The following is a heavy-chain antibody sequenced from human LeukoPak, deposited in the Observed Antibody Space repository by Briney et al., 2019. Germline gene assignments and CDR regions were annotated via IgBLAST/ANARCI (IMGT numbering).Heavy chain of an antibody. CDR1: GYTFTSYA. CDR2: INAGNGST. Sequence: GASVKVSCKASGYTFTSYAMHWVRQAPGQRLEWMGWINAGNGSTKYSQKFQGRVTITRDTSASTAYMELGSLRSEDTAVYYCARRYCSGTSCYSPLDYWGQGTLVTVSS. D-gene: IGHD2-2*01. J-gene: IGHJ4*02. V-gene: IGHV1-3*01. CDR3: ARRYCSGTSCYSPLDY.